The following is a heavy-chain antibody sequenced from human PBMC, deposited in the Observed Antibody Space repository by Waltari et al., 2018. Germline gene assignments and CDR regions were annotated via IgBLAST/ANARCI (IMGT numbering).Heavy chain of an antibody. CDR3: TMAPDVPVRPTWG. CDR1: GFTFHLFS. Sequence: EVQLVESGGGRVKPGGSLRLSCAASGFTFHLFSMNWLRQAPGRGLGWVSTISSSGSYIYYADSVKGRFTISRDNAKNSVYLQMNSLRVDDTAVYYCTMAPDVPVRPTWGWGQGSLVTVSS. J-gene: IGHJ4*02. D-gene: IGHD7-27*01. V-gene: IGHV3-21*06. CDR2: ISSSGSYI.